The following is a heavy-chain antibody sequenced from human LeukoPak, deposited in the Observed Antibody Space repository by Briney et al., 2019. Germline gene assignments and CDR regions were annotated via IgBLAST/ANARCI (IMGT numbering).Heavy chain of an antibody. D-gene: IGHD6-13*01. Sequence: ASVKVSCKISGDTLSQLTIHWVRQAPGEGLEKMGRFDPEYGEKVFAQTFQGRVTMTGDTSINTAYMELSSLRSDDTAVYYCARDISSSWSQTTYYFDYWGQGTLVTVSS. J-gene: IGHJ4*02. CDR2: FDPEYGEK. CDR3: ARDISSSWSQTTYYFDY. V-gene: IGHV1-24*01. CDR1: GDTLSQLT.